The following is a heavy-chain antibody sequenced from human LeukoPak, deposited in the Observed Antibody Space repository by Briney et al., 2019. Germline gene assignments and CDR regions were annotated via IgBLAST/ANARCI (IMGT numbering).Heavy chain of an antibody. Sequence: SVKVSCKASGGTFSSYAISWVRQAPGQGLEWMGGIIPIFGTANYAQKFQGRVTITTDESTSTAYMELSGLRSEDTGVYYCARDGKETLFAFDPWGQGTLVTVSS. V-gene: IGHV1-69*05. J-gene: IGHJ5*02. CDR3: ARDGKETLFAFDP. CDR2: IIPIFGTA. CDR1: GGTFSSYA. D-gene: IGHD1-1*01.